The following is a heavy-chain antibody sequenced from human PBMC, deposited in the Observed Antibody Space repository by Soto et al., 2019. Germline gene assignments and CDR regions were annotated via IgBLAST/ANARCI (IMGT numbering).Heavy chain of an antibody. J-gene: IGHJ6*02. CDR2: IIPIVGSA. D-gene: IGHD2-2*01. Sequence: ASVKVSCKASGGTFSSYAISWVRQAPGQGLEWMGGIIPIVGSANYAQKFQGRVTITADESTSTAYMESSSLRSEDTAVYYCARSQGSSTSLEIYYYYYYGMDVWGQGTTVTVSS. CDR1: GGTFSSYA. CDR3: ARSQGSSTSLEIYYYYYYGMDV. V-gene: IGHV1-69*13.